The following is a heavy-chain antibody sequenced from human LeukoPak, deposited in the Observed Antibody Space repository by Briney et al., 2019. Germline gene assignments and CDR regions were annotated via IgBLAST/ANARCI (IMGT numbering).Heavy chain of an antibody. V-gene: IGHV4-34*01. Sequence: SETLSLTCAVYGGSFSGYYWSWVRQPPGKGLEWIGEINHSGSTNYNPSLKSRVTISVDTSKNQFSLKLSSVTAADTAVYYCARLSSGSSSWYDIDYWGQGTLVTVSS. CDR3: ARLSSGSSSWYDIDY. CDR1: GGSFSGYY. J-gene: IGHJ4*02. D-gene: IGHD6-13*01. CDR2: INHSGST.